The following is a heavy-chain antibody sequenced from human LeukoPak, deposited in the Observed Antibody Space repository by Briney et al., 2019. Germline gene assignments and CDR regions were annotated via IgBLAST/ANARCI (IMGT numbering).Heavy chain of an antibody. CDR1: GFTFDRFT. D-gene: IGHD3-9*01. V-gene: IGHV3-23*01. CDR3: AKSPILTGYQDY. CDR2: ISGSGGST. J-gene: IGHJ4*02. Sequence: GGSLRLSCAASGFTFDRFTIHWVRQTPGKGLEWVSAISGSGGSTYYADSVKGRFTISRDNSKNTLYLQMNSLRAEDTAVYYCAKSPILTGYQDYWGQGTLVTVSS.